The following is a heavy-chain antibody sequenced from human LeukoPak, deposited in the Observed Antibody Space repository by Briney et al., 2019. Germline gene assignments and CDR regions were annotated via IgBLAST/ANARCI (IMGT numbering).Heavy chain of an antibody. CDR2: IYPGDSDT. V-gene: IGHV5-51*01. J-gene: IGHJ3*02. Sequence: GESLKISCKGSGYSFTSYWIGWVRHMPGKGLEWMGIIYPGDSDTRYSPSFQGQVTISADKSISTAYLQWSSLKASDTAMYYCARRGYCSGGSCYPGAFDIWGQGTMVTVSS. D-gene: IGHD2-15*01. CDR3: ARRGYCSGGSCYPGAFDI. CDR1: GYSFTSYW.